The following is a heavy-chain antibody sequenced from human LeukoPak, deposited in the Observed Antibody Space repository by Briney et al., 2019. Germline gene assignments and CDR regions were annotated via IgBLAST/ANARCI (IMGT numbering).Heavy chain of an antibody. CDR1: GFTFSDYY. D-gene: IGHD6-19*01. CDR3: ARVTSGWYKDY. J-gene: IGHJ4*02. Sequence: PGGSLRLSCAASGFTFSDYYMTWIRQAPGKGLKWVSYISSSSYTNYADSVKGRFTISRDNAKNSLYLQMNSLRAEDTAVYYCARVTSGWYKDYWGQGTLVTVSS. CDR2: ISSSSYT. V-gene: IGHV3-11*06.